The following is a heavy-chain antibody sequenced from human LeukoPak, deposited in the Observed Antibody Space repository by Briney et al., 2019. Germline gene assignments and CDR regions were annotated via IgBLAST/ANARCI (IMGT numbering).Heavy chain of an antibody. CDR2: IYYSGST. V-gene: IGHV4-59*01. D-gene: IGHD3-22*01. J-gene: IGHJ2*01. Sequence: SETLSLTCAVYGGSFSGYYWSWIRQPPGKGLEWIGYIYYSGSTNYNPSLKSRVTISVDTSKNQFSLKLSSVTAADTAVYYCARDSYYYDSSGYYDNWPQIYWYFDLWGRGTLVTVSS. CDR1: GGSFSGYY. CDR3: ARDSYYYDSSGYYDNWPQIYWYFDL.